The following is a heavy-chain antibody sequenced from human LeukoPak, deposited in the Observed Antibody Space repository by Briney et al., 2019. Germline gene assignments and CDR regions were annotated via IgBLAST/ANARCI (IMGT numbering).Heavy chain of an antibody. CDR3: ARLAWFGESEYYFDY. CDR1: GGSISSYY. CDR2: IYYSGST. V-gene: IGHV4-59*01. Sequence: SETLSLTCIVSGGSISSYYWSWIRQPPGKGLEWIGYIYYSGSTNYNPSLKSRVTISVDTSKNQFSLKLSSVTAADTAVYYCARLAWFGESEYYFDYWGQGTLVTVSS. J-gene: IGHJ4*02. D-gene: IGHD3-10*01.